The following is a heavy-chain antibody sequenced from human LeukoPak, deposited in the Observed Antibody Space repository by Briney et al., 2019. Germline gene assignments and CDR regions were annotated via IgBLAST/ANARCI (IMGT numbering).Heavy chain of an antibody. J-gene: IGHJ3*02. CDR1: GFTFTNHA. Sequence: GESLRLSCAASGFTFTNHAMSWVRQAPGKGLEWVCFISGSGSVTHYADSVRGRFTISRDNSKNTLYLQMNSLRAEDTAVYYCAREPYSSSWYRAFDIWGQGSMVTVSS. V-gene: IGHV3-23*01. CDR3: AREPYSSSWYRAFDI. D-gene: IGHD6-13*01. CDR2: ISGSGSVT.